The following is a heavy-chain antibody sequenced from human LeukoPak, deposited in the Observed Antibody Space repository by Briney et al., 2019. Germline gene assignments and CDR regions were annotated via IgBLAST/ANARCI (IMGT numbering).Heavy chain of an antibody. CDR2: IYYSGST. D-gene: IGHD3-10*01. CDR3: AQLLWFGELSYYFDY. J-gene: IGHJ4*02. V-gene: IGHV4-59*01. Sequence: SETLSLTCAVYGGSFSGYYWSWIRQPPGKGLEWIGYIYYSGSTNYNPSLKSRVTISVDTSKNQFSLKLSSVTAADTAVYYCAQLLWFGELSYYFDYWGQGTLVTVSS. CDR1: GGSFSGYY.